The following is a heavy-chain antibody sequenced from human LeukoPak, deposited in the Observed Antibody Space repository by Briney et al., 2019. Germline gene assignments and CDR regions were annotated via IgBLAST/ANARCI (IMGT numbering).Heavy chain of an antibody. V-gene: IGHV3-7*02. J-gene: IGHJ4*02. CDR1: GFTFSGYW. CDR2: MKQDGSEK. D-gene: IGHD6-6*01. CDR3: ARGWLSSGTGFAD. Sequence: PGGSLRLSCAASGFTFSGYWMNWVRQAPGRGLEWVANMKQDGSEKSYVDSVKGRFTISRDNAKNSLYLQMNSLRAEDTAVYYCARGWLSSGTGFADWGQGTLVTVSS.